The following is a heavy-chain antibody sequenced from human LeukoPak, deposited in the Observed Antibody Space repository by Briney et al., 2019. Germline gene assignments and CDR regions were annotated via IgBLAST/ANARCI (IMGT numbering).Heavy chain of an antibody. CDR3: AREESKYYDSSGYYPPFDY. J-gene: IGHJ4*02. CDR1: GGSISSSSYY. Sequence: PSETLSLTCTVSGGSISSSSYYWGWIRQPPGKGLEWIGSIYYSGSTYYNPSLKSRVTISVDTSKNQFSLKLSSVTAADTAVYYCAREESKYYDSSGYYPPFDYWGQGTLVTVSS. V-gene: IGHV4-39*07. D-gene: IGHD3-22*01. CDR2: IYYSGST.